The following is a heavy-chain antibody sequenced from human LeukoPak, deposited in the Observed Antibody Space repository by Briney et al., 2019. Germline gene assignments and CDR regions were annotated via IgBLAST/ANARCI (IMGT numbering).Heavy chain of an antibody. D-gene: IGHD5-18*01. J-gene: IGHJ4*02. CDR1: GYTFTSCY. CDR3: ARDMDTAMVPAYFDY. Sequence: ASVKVSCKASGYTFTSCYMHWVRQAPGQGLEWMGIINPSGGSTSYAQKFQGRVTVTRDMSTSTVYMELSSLRSEDTAVYYCARDMDTAMVPAYFDYWGQGTLVTVSS. CDR2: INPSGGST. V-gene: IGHV1-46*01.